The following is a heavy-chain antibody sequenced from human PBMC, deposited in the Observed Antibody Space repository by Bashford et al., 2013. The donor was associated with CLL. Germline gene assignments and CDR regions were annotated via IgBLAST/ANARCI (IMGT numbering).Heavy chain of an antibody. CDR2: IYWNTDQ. CDR3: AFVSIFGHLWSLDH. J-gene: IGHJ4*02. Sequence: SGPTLVKPTQTLTLTCTFSGFSLNTSGVGVGWIRQPPGKALEWLALIYWNTDQRFNPSVRSRLAITKDTSNNRVVLTMANMEPVDTGTYYCAFVSIFGHLWSLDHWGQGTLVTVSS. D-gene: IGHD3-3*02. V-gene: IGHV2-5*01. CDR1: GFSLNTSGVG.